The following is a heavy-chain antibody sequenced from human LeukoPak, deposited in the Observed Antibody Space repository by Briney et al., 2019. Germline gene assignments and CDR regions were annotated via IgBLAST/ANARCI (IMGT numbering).Heavy chain of an antibody. D-gene: IGHD1-1*01. Sequence: SETLSLTCTVSGVSISSYYWTWIRQPPGKGLEWIGYIYTSGSSNYNPSLKSRVTISVDTSKNQFSLKLSSVTAADTAVYYCARAGLATSYYYYYMDVWGKGTTATVSS. CDR1: GVSISSYY. CDR2: IYTSGSS. CDR3: ARAGLATSYYYYYMDV. V-gene: IGHV4-4*09. J-gene: IGHJ6*03.